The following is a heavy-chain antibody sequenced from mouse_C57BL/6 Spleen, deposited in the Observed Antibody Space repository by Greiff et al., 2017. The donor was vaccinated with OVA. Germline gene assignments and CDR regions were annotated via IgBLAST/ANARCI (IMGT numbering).Heavy chain of an antibody. CDR3: ASRWYYFDY. V-gene: IGHV1-22*01. D-gene: IGHD1-1*02. CDR2: INPNNGGT. Sequence: VQLQQSGPELVKPGASVKMSCKASGYTFTDYNMHWVKQSHGKSLEWIGYINPNNGGTSYNQKFKGKATLTVNKTSSTAYMELRSLTSEDSAVYNCASRWYYFDYWGQGTTLTVSS. J-gene: IGHJ2*01. CDR1: GYTFTDYN.